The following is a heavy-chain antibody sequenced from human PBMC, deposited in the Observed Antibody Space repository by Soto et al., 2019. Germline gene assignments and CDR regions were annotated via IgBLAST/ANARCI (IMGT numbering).Heavy chain of an antibody. CDR1: GFTFGSYC. J-gene: IGHJ6*02. CDR2: ISYDGSNK. CDR3: AKDLHRDDYSNYGLTDV. Sequence: PGGSLRLSCAASGFTFGSYCMHWVRQAPGKGLEWVAVISYDGSNKYYADSVKGRFTISRDNSKNTLYLQMNSLRAEDTAVYYCAKDLHRDDYSNYGLTDVWGQGTTVTVSS. V-gene: IGHV3-30*18. D-gene: IGHD4-4*01.